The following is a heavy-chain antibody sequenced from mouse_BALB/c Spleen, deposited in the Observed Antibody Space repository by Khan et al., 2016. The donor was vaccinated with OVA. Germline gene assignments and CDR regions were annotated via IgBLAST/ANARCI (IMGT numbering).Heavy chain of an antibody. CDR1: GFSLTSYG. CDR3: ASFMITEGYYAMDY. CDR2: IWGDGST. J-gene: IGHJ4*01. D-gene: IGHD2-4*01. Sequence: VQLKESGPGLVAPSQSLSITCTVSGFSLTSYGVNWVRQPPGKGLEWLGVIWGDGSTNYHSALISRLSISKDNSKSQVFLKLNSLQTDDTATYYGASFMITEGYYAMDYWGRGTSVTVSS. V-gene: IGHV2-3*01.